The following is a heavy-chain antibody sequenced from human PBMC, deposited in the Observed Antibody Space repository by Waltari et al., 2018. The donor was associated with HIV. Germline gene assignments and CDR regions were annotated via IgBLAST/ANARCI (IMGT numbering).Heavy chain of an antibody. Sequence: QVELVESGGGVVQPGRSLRLPCAASGFTFSDYGMHWVRQAPGKGLEWVAVILYDGSNKAYEDSVKGRFTISRDNSKNTLYLQMNSLRPEDTAIYYCAKEIKDLMAFDVWGQGTMVTVSS. V-gene: IGHV3-30*18. CDR2: ILYDGSNK. D-gene: IGHD2-8*01. J-gene: IGHJ3*01. CDR3: AKEIKDLMAFDV. CDR1: GFTFSDYG.